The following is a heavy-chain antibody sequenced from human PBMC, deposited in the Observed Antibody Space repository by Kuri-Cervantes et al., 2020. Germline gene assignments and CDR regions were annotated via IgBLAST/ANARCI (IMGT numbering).Heavy chain of an antibody. CDR1: GFTFSSYW. CDR2: IKHDGSEK. V-gene: IGHV3-7*02. CDR3: ARWGNFDNLYYFAS. J-gene: IGHJ4*02. D-gene: IGHD3-16*01. Sequence: GESLKISCAASGFTFSSYWMSWVRQAPGKGLEWVANIKHDGSEKHYVDSVKGRFTIPRDDAKNSLYLQMNSLRAEDTAVYFCARWGNFDNLYYFASWGQGALVTVSS.